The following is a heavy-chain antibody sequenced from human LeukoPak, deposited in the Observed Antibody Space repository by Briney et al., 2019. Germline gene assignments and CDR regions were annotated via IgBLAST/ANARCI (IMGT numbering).Heavy chain of an antibody. D-gene: IGHD3-3*02. CDR2: IYYSGST. Sequence: ETLSLTCTVSGGSISSYYWSWIRQPPGKGLEWIGYIYYSGSTNYNPSLKSRVTISVDTSKNQFSLKLSSVTAADTAVYYCARRVASHPPYYYYYGMDVWGQGTTVTVSS. J-gene: IGHJ6*02. CDR3: ARRVASHPPYYYYYGMDV. CDR1: GGSISSYY. V-gene: IGHV4-59*08.